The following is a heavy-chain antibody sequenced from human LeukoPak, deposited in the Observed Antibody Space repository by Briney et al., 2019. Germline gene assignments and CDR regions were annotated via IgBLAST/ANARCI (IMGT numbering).Heavy chain of an antibody. J-gene: IGHJ3*02. CDR1: GFTFSSYS. CDR2: ISYDGSNK. D-gene: IGHD2-2*01. Sequence: PGGSLRLSCAASGFTFSSYSMNWVRQAPGKGLEWVAVISYDGSNKYYADSVKGRFTISRDNSKNTLYLQMNSLRAEDTAVYYCARDPEYCSSTSCSDIWGQGTMVTVSS. V-gene: IGHV3-30*03. CDR3: ARDPEYCSSTSCSDI.